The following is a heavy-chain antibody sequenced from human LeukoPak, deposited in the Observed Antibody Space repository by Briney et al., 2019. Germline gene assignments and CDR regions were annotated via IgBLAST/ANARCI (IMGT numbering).Heavy chain of an antibody. CDR1: GGTFSSYA. CDR2: IIPIFGTA. Sequence: ASVKVSCKASGGTFSSYAISWVRQAPGQGLEWMGRIIPIFGTANYAQKFQGRVTITTDESTSTAYMELSSLRSEDTAVYYCARAPPRYCSGGSCYSPEYYYYMDVWGKETTVTVSS. J-gene: IGHJ6*03. D-gene: IGHD2-15*01. CDR3: ARAPPRYCSGGSCYSPEYYYYMDV. V-gene: IGHV1-69*05.